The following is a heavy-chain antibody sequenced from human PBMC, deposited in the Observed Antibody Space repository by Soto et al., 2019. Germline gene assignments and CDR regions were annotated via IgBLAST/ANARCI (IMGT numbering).Heavy chain of an antibody. CDR2: MNAGVGNT. V-gene: IGHV1-3*01. Sequence: HVELVQSGADVKKPGASVTISCKASGYTFTDYALHWVRQAPGQRLEWMGWMNAGVGNTLYSQKFQGRITITRDTSASTAYMELNSLKSEDTASYYCASDTGYTFGSLNYWGPGTLVTVSS. CDR3: ASDTGYTFGSLNY. J-gene: IGHJ4*02. CDR1: GYTFTDYA. D-gene: IGHD5-18*01.